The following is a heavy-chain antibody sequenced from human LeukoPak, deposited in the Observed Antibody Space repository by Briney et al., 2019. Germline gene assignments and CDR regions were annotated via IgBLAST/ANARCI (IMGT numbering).Heavy chain of an antibody. J-gene: IGHJ4*02. CDR1: GYTFTTYA. CDR3: ARGSSGYPYYFDY. D-gene: IGHD3-22*01. Sequence: GASVKVSCKASGYTFTTYAMHWVRQAPGQRLEWMGWINAGNGNTKYSQKFQGRVTITRDTSASTAYMELSSLRSEDTVVYYCARGSSGYPYYFDYWGQGTLVTVSS. CDR2: INAGNGNT. V-gene: IGHV1-3*01.